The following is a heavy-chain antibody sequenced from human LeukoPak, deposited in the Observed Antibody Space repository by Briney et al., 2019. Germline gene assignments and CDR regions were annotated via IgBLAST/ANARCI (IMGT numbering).Heavy chain of an antibody. CDR3: AKVAPTVTTVGPFDY. Sequence: GGSPRLSCAASGFTLSSYGMHWVRQAPGKGLEWVAVISYDGSNKYYADSVKGRFTISRDNSKNTLYLQMNSLRAEDTAVYYCAKVAPTVTTVGPFDYWGQGTLVTVS. D-gene: IGHD4-17*01. CDR1: GFTLSSYG. V-gene: IGHV3-30*18. CDR2: ISYDGSNK. J-gene: IGHJ4*02.